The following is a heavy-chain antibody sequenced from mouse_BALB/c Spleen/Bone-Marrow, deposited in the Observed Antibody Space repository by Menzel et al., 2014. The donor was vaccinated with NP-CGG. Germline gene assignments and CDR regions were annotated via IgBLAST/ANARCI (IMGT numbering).Heavy chain of an antibody. CDR1: GFDFSRYW. V-gene: IGHV4-1*02. Sequence: EVQLLESGGGLAQPGGSLKLSCAASGFDFSRYWMRWVRQAPGKGLEWIGEINPDSSTINYTPSLKDKFIISRDNAKNTLYLQRDKVRSEDTARYFCAKNCYYGYFDYWGQGTLLTVSS. D-gene: IGHD2-1*01. CDR2: INPDSSTI. CDR3: AKNCYYGYFDY. J-gene: IGHJ2*01.